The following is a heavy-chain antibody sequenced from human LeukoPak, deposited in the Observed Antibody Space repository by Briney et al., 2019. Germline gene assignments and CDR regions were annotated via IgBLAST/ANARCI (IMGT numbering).Heavy chain of an antibody. CDR1: GFTFSSYG. V-gene: IGHV3-23*01. Sequence: GGSLRLSCAASGFTFSSYGMSWVRQAPGKGLEWVSAISGSGGSTYYADSVKGRFTISRDNSKNTLYLQMNSLRAEDTAVYYCAKLWGYCSGGSCYSDYWGQGTLVTVSS. CDR3: AKLWGYCSGGSCYSDY. CDR2: ISGSGGST. D-gene: IGHD2-15*01. J-gene: IGHJ4*02.